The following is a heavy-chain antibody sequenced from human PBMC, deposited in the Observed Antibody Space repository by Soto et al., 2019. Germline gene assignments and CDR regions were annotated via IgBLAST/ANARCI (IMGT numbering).Heavy chain of an antibody. CDR1: GYAFTTYG. D-gene: IGHD1-1*01. CDR2: ISAHNGNT. J-gene: IGHJ4*02. V-gene: IGHV1-18*01. Sequence: QVHLVQSGAEVKKPGASVKVSCKGSGYAFTTYGIIWVRQAPGQGLEWMGWISAHNGNTNYAQKLQGRVTGTRDTSTSTAFSELRSLRSDDTDVYQYARGRYGDYLGQGALVTVSS. CDR3: ARGRYGDY.